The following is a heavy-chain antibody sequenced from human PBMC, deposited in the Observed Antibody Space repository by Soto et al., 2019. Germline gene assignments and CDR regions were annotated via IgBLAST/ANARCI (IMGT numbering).Heavy chain of an antibody. D-gene: IGHD3-22*01. V-gene: IGHV4-30-2*01. CDR1: GDSISSGGYS. J-gene: IGHJ4*02. Sequence: QLQLQESGSGLVKPSQTLSLTCAVSGDSISSGGYSWNWIRQPPGKGLEWIGYIYHSGGTDYNPSLKSRVTITVDSSNNQFSLKLSSVTAAYTAVYYCARDSRSGYYLDYWGQGTLVTVSS. CDR3: ARDSRSGYYLDY. CDR2: IYHSGGT.